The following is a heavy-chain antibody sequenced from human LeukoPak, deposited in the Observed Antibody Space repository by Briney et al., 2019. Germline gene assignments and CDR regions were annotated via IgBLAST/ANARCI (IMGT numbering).Heavy chain of an antibody. CDR1: GFTFSSYA. D-gene: IGHD5-12*01. CDR2: ISGSGGST. CDR3: AKDRAGSGYDYRPDAFDI. V-gene: IGHV3-23*01. Sequence: GGSLRLSCAASGFTFSSYAMSWVRQAPGKGLEWVSAISGSGGSTYYADSVKGRFTISRDNSKSTLYLQMNSLRAEDTAVYYCAKDRAGSGYDYRPDAFDIWGQGTMVTVSS. J-gene: IGHJ3*02.